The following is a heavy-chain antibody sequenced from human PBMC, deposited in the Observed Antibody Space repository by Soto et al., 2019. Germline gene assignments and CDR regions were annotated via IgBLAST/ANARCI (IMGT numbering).Heavy chain of an antibody. CDR2: ISGSGSST. CDR3: AKDRVSAYYYYYGMDV. V-gene: IGHV3-23*01. CDR1: AFTFSSYA. Sequence: GGSLRLSCAASAFTFSSYAMTWVRQAPGKGLEWVSGISGSGSSTYYADSVKGRFTISRDNSKNTLYLQMNSLRAEDTAVYYCAKDRVSAYYYYYGMDVWGQGTTVTVSS. J-gene: IGHJ6*02. D-gene: IGHD3-3*01.